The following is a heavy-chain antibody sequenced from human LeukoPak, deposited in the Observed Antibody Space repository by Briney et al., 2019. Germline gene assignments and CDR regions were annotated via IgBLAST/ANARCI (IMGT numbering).Heavy chain of an antibody. D-gene: IGHD3-22*01. CDR3: AKDDTMIGWDWFDP. CDR2: ISYDGGNK. CDR1: GFTFSSYG. V-gene: IGHV3-30*18. J-gene: IGHJ5*02. Sequence: GGSLRLSCAASGFTFSSYGMHWVRQAPGKGLEWVAVISYDGGNKYYADSVKGRFTISRDNSKDTLYLQMNSLRAEDTAVYYCAKDDTMIGWDWFDPWGQGTLVTVSS.